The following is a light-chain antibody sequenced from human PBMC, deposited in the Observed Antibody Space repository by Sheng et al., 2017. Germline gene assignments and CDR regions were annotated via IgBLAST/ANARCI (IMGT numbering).Light chain of an antibody. Sequence: SYDLTQPPSVSVSPGQTASITCSGDKLGDKYACWYQQKPGQSPVLVIYQDTKRPSGIPERFSGSNSGNTATLTISGTQAMDEADYYCQAWDSNTAVVFGGGTILTVL. CDR2: QDT. V-gene: IGLV3-1*01. J-gene: IGLJ2*01. CDR1: KLGDKY. CDR3: QAWDSNTAVV.